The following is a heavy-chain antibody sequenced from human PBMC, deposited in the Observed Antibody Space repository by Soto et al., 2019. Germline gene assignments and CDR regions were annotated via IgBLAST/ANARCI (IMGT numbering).Heavy chain of an antibody. CDR2: ISGSGGST. CDR1: GFTFSSYA. V-gene: IGHV3-23*01. Sequence: EVQLLESGGGLVQPGGSLRLSCAASGFTFSSYAMSWVRQAPGKGLDWVSAISGSGGSTYYADSVKGRFTISRDNSKNTLYLQMNSLRAEYRAVYYCAKAPSEVMPYYDYIWGSYHLFDYWGQGTLVTVSS. D-gene: IGHD3-16*02. CDR3: AKAPSEVMPYYDYIWGSYHLFDY. J-gene: IGHJ4*02.